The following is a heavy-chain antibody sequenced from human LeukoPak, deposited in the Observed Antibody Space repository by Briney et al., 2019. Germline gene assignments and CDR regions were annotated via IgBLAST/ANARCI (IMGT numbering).Heavy chain of an antibody. D-gene: IGHD3-10*01. CDR1: GFTFSSYA. Sequence: GGSLRLSCAASGFTFSSYAMSWVRQAPGKGLEWVSAISGSGGSTYYADSVKGRFTISRDNSKNTLYLQMNSLRAEDTAVYYCARAVVRGVIVPADAFDIWGQGTMVTVSS. J-gene: IGHJ3*02. CDR2: ISGSGGST. CDR3: ARAVVRGVIVPADAFDI. V-gene: IGHV3-23*01.